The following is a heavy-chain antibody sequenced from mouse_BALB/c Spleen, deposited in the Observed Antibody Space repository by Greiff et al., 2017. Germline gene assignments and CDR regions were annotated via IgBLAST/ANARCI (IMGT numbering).Heavy chain of an antibody. CDR1: GYAFTNYL. D-gene: IGHD2-2*01. Sequence: VQLVESGAELVRPGTSVKVSCKASGYAFTNYLIEWVKQRPGQGLEWIGVINPGSGGTNYNEKFKGKATLTADKSSSTAYMQLSSLTSDDSAVYFCARYGYGAMDYWGQGTSVTVSS. V-gene: IGHV1-54*01. CDR3: ARYGYGAMDY. J-gene: IGHJ4*01. CDR2: INPGSGGT.